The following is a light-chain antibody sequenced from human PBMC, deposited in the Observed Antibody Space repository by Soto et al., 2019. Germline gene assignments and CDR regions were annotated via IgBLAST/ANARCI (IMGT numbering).Light chain of an antibody. Sequence: EIVMTQSPATLSVSPGERATLSCRASQSVSGNLAWYQQKPGQAPRLLIYGASTRATGIPARFSGSGSGTEFTLTISSLQSEDFAVYYCQQYNNWSPQTFGQGTKLEIK. CDR2: GAS. CDR1: QSVSGN. V-gene: IGKV3-15*01. J-gene: IGKJ2*01. CDR3: QQYNNWSPQT.